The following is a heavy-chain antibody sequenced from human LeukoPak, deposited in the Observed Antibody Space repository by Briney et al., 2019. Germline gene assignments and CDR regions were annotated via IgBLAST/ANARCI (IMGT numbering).Heavy chain of an antibody. Sequence: PSETLSLTCAVSGYYISSGYYWGWIRQPPGKGLEWIGSIYHSASTYYNPSLKSRVTISVDTSKNQFSLKLSSVTAADTAVYYCARSRGYSYGQTPHYWGQGTLVTVSS. J-gene: IGHJ4*02. CDR3: ARSRGYSYGQTPHY. V-gene: IGHV4-38-2*01. CDR2: IYHSAST. D-gene: IGHD5-18*01. CDR1: GYYISSGYY.